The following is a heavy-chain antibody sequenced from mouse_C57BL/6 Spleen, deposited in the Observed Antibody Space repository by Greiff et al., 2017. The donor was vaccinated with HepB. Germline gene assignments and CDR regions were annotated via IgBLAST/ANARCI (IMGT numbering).Heavy chain of an antibody. CDR2: IHPNSGST. Sequence: QVQLQQPGAELVKPGASVKLSCKASGYTFTSYWMHWVKQRPGQGLEWIGMIHPNSGSTNYNEKFKSKASLTVDKSSSTAYMQLSSLTSEDSAVYYCARSSLYAMDYWGQGTSVTVSS. V-gene: IGHV1-64*01. J-gene: IGHJ4*01. CDR3: ARSSLYAMDY. CDR1: GYTFTSYW.